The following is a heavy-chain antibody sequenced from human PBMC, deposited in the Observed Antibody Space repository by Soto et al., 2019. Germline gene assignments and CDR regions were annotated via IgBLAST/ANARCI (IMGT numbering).Heavy chain of an antibody. CDR2: IIPIFGTT. D-gene: IGHD4-17*01. V-gene: IGHV1-69*01. Sequence: QVQLVQSEAEVKKPGSSVKVSCKASGGSFSRYAISWVRQAPGQGPEWMGGIIPIFGTTNYAQKFQGRVTITADESTSTAYLELSSLRSDDTAVYYCARQNRDWLTTLRTHYGMDVWGQGTTVTVSS. J-gene: IGHJ6*02. CDR3: ARQNRDWLTTLRTHYGMDV. CDR1: GGSFSRYA.